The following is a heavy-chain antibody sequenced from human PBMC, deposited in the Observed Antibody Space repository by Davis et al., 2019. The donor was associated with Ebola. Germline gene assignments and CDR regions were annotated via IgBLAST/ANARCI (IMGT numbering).Heavy chain of an antibody. CDR3: ARVLAHSSGAVDY. CDR2: IYYSGST. D-gene: IGHD3-22*01. J-gene: IGHJ4*02. CDR1: GGSVSSYY. V-gene: IGHV4-59*02. Sequence: MPGGSLRLSCTVSGGSVSSYYWSWIRQPPGKGLEWIGYIYYSGSTNYNPSLKSRVTISVDTSKNQFSLKLSSVTAADTAVYYCARVLAHSSGAVDYWGQGTLVTVSS.